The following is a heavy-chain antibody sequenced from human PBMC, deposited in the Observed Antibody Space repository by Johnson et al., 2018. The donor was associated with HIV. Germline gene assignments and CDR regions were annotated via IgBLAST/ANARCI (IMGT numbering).Heavy chain of an antibody. V-gene: IGHV3-66*02. J-gene: IGHJ3*02. Sequence: VQLVESGGGVVQPGRSLRLSCAASGFSVSDYYMSWIRQAPGKGLEWVSSIYSGGNTYHADSVMGRFTISRDKSENTLYLQMKSLRAEDTAVYYCARVQLNWGILLWFGELNTPRAFDIWGQGTMVTVSS. CDR2: IYSGGNT. CDR3: ARVQLNWGILLWFGELNTPRAFDI. D-gene: IGHD3-10*01. CDR1: GFSVSDYY.